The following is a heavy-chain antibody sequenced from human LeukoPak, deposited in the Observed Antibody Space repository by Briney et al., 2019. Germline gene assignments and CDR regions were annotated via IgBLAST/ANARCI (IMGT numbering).Heavy chain of an antibody. J-gene: IGHJ4*02. CDR1: GFTFSSFA. D-gene: IGHD3-10*01. CDR2: ISQDGTNK. Sequence: GGSLRLSCAASGFTFSSFALHWVRQAPGKGLQWVALISQDGTNKYYADSVKGRFTISRDNSKNTLYLQMSSLGAQDTAVYYCARDGNYYGSGSPFGHWGQGTLVTVSS. V-gene: IGHV3-30*04. CDR3: ARDGNYYGSGSPFGH.